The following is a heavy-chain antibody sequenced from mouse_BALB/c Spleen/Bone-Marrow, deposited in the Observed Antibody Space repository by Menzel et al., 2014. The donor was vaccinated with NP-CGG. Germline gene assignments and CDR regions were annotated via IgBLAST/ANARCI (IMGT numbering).Heavy chain of an antibody. Sequence: VQLQQSGAELVRPGTLVKLSCKASGFNIKDTYMHWVKQRPEQGLEWIGRIDPANGNTKYDPKFQGKATITADTSSNTAYLQLSSLTSEDTAVYYCARGGSSYGWYFDGWGAGTTVTVSS. D-gene: IGHD1-1*01. CDR2: IDPANGNT. CDR3: ARGGSSYGWYFDG. V-gene: IGHV14-3*02. CDR1: GFNIKDTY. J-gene: IGHJ1*01.